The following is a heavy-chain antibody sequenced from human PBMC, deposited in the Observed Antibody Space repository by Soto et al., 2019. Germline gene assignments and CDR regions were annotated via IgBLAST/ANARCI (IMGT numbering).Heavy chain of an antibody. V-gene: IGHV4-59*02. J-gene: IGHJ4*02. CDR3: ARESRGFGYIYH. CDR2: IIHRGTT. Sequence: QVQLQASGPGLVKPSETLSLTCTVSGDSVDQSYWSWIRQSPGKKMEWIGYIIHRGTTKYNPSLSGRVTMSLDTSKNQVSLRLASVTAAYTAIYFCARESRGFGYIYHWCLGTMVTVSS. D-gene: IGHD3-22*01. CDR1: GDSVDQSY.